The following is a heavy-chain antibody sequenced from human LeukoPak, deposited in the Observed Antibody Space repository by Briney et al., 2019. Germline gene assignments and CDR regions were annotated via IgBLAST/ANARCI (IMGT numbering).Heavy chain of an antibody. CDR3: ARVPSYYMDV. CDR2: ISINGDST. V-gene: IGHV3-64*01. J-gene: IGHJ6*03. CDR1: GFTFSRYT. Sequence: GGSLRLSCAASGFTFSRYTMYWVRQAPGKGLEYVSAISINGDSTYYASSVKGRFTISRDNSKNTLYLQMGSLRVEDMAVYYCARVPSYYMDVWGKGTTATVSS.